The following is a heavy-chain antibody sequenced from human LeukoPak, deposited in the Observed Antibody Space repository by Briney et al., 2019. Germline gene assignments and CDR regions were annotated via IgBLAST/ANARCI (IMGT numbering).Heavy chain of an antibody. D-gene: IGHD3-22*01. J-gene: IGHJ4*02. CDR1: GGTFSSYA. CDR3: ARGELPYYYDSSGYYALNY. CDR2: IIAIFGTA. Sequence: VASVKVSCKASGGTFSSYAISWVRQAPGQGLEWMGGIIAIFGTANYAQKFQGRVTITADESTSTAYMELSSLRSEDTAVYYCARGELPYYYDSSGYYALNYWGQGTLVTVSS. V-gene: IGHV1-69*13.